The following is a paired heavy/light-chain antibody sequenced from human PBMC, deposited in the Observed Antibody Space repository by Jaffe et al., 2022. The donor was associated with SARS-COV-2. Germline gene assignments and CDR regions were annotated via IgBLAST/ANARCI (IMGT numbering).Light chain of an antibody. V-gene: IGKV1-39*01. J-gene: IGKJ2*01. CDR1: QTMSSY. Sequence: DIQMTQSPSSLSASVGDRVTITCRASQTMSSYLNWYQLKPGKAPKVLIYAASRLQSGVPSRFSGSGSATDFTLTISSLQPEDFATYYCQQSYSTPYTFGQGTKLEIK. CDR2: AAS. CDR3: QQSYSTPYT.
Heavy chain of an antibody. Sequence: EVQLVESGGGLVQPGGSLKLSCAASGFTFSDYNINWVRQAPGKGLEWVSYISSSSRFIYYADSVKGRFTVSRDNAQNSLYLQMNSLRAEDTAVYFCARAQGGYTFGYLDYWGQGTLVTVSS. V-gene: IGHV3-48*01. J-gene: IGHJ4*02. CDR1: GFTFSDYN. CDR3: ARAQGGYTFGYLDY. D-gene: IGHD5-18*01. CDR2: ISSSSRFI.